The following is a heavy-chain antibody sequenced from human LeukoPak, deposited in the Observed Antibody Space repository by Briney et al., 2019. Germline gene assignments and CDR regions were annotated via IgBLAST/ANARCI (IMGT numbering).Heavy chain of an antibody. CDR1: GGTFSSYA. CDR3: ARALTTETYLFAY. CDR2: IIPIFGTA. Sequence: ASVKVSCKASGGTFSSYAISWVRQAPGQGLWWMGGIIPIFGTANYAQKFQGRVTITADESTSTAYMELSSLRSEDTAVYHCARALTTETYLFAYWGQGTLVTVSS. D-gene: IGHD1-14*01. J-gene: IGHJ4*02. V-gene: IGHV1-69*01.